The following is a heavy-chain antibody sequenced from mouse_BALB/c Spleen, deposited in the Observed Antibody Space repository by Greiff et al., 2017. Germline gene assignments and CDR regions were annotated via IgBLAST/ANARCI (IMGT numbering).Heavy chain of an antibody. V-gene: IGHV1-69*02. J-gene: IGHJ2*01. Sequence: QVQLQQPGAELVKPGASVKLSCKASGYTFTSYWMHWVKQRPGQGLEWIGEIDPSDSYTNYNQKFKGKATLTVDKSSSTAYMQLSSLTSEDSAVYYCAKSRTTVAHFDYWGQGTTLTVSS. CDR1: GYTFTSYW. D-gene: IGHD1-1*01. CDR3: AKSRTTVAHFDY. CDR2: IDPSDSYT.